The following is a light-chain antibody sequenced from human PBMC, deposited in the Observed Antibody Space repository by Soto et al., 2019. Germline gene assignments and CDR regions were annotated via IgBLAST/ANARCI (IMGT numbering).Light chain of an antibody. Sequence: EIVLTQSPGTLSLSPGERATLSCRASQSLSFNLAWYQQKPGQAPRLLIYGASIRAAGIPDRFSGSGSGTDFTLTIRRLEPEDFAVYYCQQYGSSPRTFGQGTKVDIK. V-gene: IGKV3-20*01. J-gene: IGKJ1*01. CDR1: QSLSFN. CDR2: GAS. CDR3: QQYGSSPRT.